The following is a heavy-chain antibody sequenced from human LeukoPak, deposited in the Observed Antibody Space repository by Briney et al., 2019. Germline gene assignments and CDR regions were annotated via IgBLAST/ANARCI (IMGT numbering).Heavy chain of an antibody. CDR3: ARDRIAVAGAFDI. V-gene: IGHV4-30-4*01. D-gene: IGHD6-19*01. Sequence: YPSQTLSLTCTVSGGSISSGDYYWSWIRQPPGKGLEWIEYIYYSGSTYYNPSLKSRVTISVDTSKNQFSLKLSSVTAADTAVYYCARDRIAVAGAFDIWGQGTMVTVSS. CDR1: GGSISSGDYY. CDR2: IYYSGST. J-gene: IGHJ3*02.